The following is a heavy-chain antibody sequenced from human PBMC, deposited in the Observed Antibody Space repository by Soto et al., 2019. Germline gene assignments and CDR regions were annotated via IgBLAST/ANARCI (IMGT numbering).Heavy chain of an antibody. CDR1: GYTFSSYS. CDR2: IIPIFGTA. Sequence: SVKVSCKASGYTFSSYSITWVRQAPGQGLEWMGGIIPIFGTANYAQKFQGRVTITADESTSTAYMELSSLRSEDTAVYYCARGQPYDSSGYHLGYFDLWGRGTLDTVSS. D-gene: IGHD3-22*01. CDR3: ARGQPYDSSGYHLGYFDL. J-gene: IGHJ2*01. V-gene: IGHV1-69*13.